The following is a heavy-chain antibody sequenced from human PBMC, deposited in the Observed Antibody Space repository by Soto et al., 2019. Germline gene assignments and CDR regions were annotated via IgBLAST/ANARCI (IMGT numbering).Heavy chain of an antibody. CDR2: IGTTGDR. Sequence: EVQLVESGGGLVQPGGSLRLSCAASGFTFSNNDMHWVRQVPGKGLEWVAAIGTTGDRYYAGSVKGRFTISRDNAKNSLYLQRNSLRGEDTAVYYCARESRFPVGTAATVTFYYNAMDIWGQGTTVTVSS. CDR1: GFTFSNND. CDR3: ARESRFPVGTAATVTFYYNAMDI. D-gene: IGHD3-16*01. V-gene: IGHV3-13*01. J-gene: IGHJ6*02.